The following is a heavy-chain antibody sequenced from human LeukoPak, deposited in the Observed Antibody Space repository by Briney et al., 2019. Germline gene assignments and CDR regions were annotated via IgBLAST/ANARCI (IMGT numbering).Heavy chain of an antibody. J-gene: IGHJ3*02. Sequence: GGSLRLSCAASGFTFSSYAMSWVRQAPGKGLEWVSAISGSGGSTYYADSVKGRFTISRDNSKNTVYLRIKSLRAEDTAVYHCAKGRYYHDNSDAFEIWGQGTMVTVSS. D-gene: IGHD3-22*01. CDR3: AKGRYYHDNSDAFEI. CDR1: GFTFSSYA. V-gene: IGHV3-23*01. CDR2: ISGSGGST.